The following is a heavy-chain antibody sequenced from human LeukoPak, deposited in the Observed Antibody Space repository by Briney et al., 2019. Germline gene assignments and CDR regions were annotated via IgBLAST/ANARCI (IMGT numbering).Heavy chain of an antibody. D-gene: IGHD3-22*01. Sequence: ASVKVSCKASGYTFTSYGISWVRQAPGQGLEWMGWISAYNGKTNYAQKFQGRVTMTTDTSTSTAYMELRTLRSDDTAVYYCARAYYYDSSGYQDDFDYWGQGTLVTVSS. CDR3: ARAYYYDSSGYQDDFDY. CDR1: GYTFTSYG. J-gene: IGHJ4*02. V-gene: IGHV1-18*01. CDR2: ISAYNGKT.